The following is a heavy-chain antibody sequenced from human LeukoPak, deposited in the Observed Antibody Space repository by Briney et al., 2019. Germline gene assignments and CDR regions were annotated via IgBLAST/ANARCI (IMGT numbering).Heavy chain of an antibody. J-gene: IGHJ4*02. Sequence: GGSLRLSCEASGFTFSSYGMHWVRQAPRKGLEWVAFIRYDGTNKHYADSVKGRFTISRDNSKNTMDLQMNSLRADDTAVYYCAKGGGGSGGYFDYWGQGTLVTVSS. V-gene: IGHV3-30*02. CDR2: IRYDGTNK. D-gene: IGHD1-26*01. CDR3: AKGGGGSGGYFDY. CDR1: GFTFSSYG.